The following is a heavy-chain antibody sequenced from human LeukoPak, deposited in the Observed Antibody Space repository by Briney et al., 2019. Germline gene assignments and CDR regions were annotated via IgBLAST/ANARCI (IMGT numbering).Heavy chain of an antibody. CDR2: IIPIFGTA. V-gene: IGHV1-69*13. CDR1: GYTLTELS. D-gene: IGHD6-19*01. Sequence: EASVKVSCKVSGYTLTELSMHWVRQAPGKGLEWMGGIIPIFGTANYAQKFQGRVTITADESTSTAYMELSSLRSEDTAVYYCARVRHSSGWLDYWGQGTLVTVSS. CDR3: ARVRHSSGWLDY. J-gene: IGHJ4*02.